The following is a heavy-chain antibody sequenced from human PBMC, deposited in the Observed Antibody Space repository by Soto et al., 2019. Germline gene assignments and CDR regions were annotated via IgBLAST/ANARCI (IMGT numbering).Heavy chain of an antibody. D-gene: IGHD6-19*01. Sequence: EVQLVESGGGVVRPGGSLRLSCAASGFTFDDYGMSWVRQAPGKGLEWVSGINWNGGSTGYADSVKGRFTISRDNAKTSRYLQMNSLRAEDTALCCCARLYSSGWYGPGRYWGQGTLVTVSS. V-gene: IGHV3-20*04. CDR3: ARLYSSGWYGPGRY. CDR2: INWNGGST. J-gene: IGHJ4*02. CDR1: GFTFDDYG.